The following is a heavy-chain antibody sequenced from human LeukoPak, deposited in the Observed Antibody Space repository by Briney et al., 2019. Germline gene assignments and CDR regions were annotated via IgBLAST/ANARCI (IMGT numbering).Heavy chain of an antibody. V-gene: IGHV3-23*01. J-gene: IGHJ4*02. CDR3: AKDHGWLSHN. Sequence: PGGSLRLSCAASGFTFGSYAMSWVRQALGKGLEWVSAISGSCGGTYYADSVKGRFTTSRDDSKNTLYLQMNSLRAEDTAVYYCAKDHGWLSHNWGQGTLVTVSS. CDR1: GFTFGSYA. D-gene: IGHD3-22*01. CDR2: ISGSCGGT.